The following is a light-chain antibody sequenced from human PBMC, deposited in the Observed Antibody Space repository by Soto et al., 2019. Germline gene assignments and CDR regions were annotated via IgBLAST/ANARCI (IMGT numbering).Light chain of an antibody. CDR2: DVS. Sequence: QSALTQPASVSGSPGQSITISCTGTSSDIGAYNHVSWYQQHAGKAPTLMIYDVSNRPSGVSNRFSASKSGNTASLTISGLQAEDEADYYCSSYTSSGAFVFGTGTQLTVL. J-gene: IGLJ1*01. V-gene: IGLV2-14*03. CDR3: SSYTSSGAFV. CDR1: SSDIGAYNH.